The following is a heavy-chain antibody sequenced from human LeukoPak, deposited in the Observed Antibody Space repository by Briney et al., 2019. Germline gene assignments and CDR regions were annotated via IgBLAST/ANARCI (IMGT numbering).Heavy chain of an antibody. Sequence: ASVKVSCKASGGTFSSYAISWVRQAPGQGLEWMERIIPIFGTANYAQKFQGRVTITTDESTSTAYMELSSLRSEDTAVYYCARVSHQGDYYDHDYWGQGTLVTVSS. CDR1: GGTFSSYA. D-gene: IGHD3-22*01. CDR3: ARVSHQGDYYDHDY. CDR2: IIPIFGTA. V-gene: IGHV1-69*05. J-gene: IGHJ4*02.